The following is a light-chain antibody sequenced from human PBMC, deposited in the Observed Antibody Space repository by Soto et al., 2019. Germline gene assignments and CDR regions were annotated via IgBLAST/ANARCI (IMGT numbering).Light chain of an antibody. CDR1: SSDVGTYAL. V-gene: IGLV2-23*02. CDR3: CSYAPGNVFVL. CDR2: EVT. J-gene: IGLJ3*02. Sequence: SALTKPASVSGSPGQSITISCTRTSSDVGTYALVSWFQQYAGKAPKIIIYEVTRRPSGVSNRFSGSKSGNTAYLTISDLQPEDEANYSCCSYAPGNVFVLFGGGPQLTVL.